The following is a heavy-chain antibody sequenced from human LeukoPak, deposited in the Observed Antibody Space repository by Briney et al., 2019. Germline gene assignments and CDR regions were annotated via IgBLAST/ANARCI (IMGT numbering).Heavy chain of an antibody. Sequence: GGSLRLSCAASGFTFSSYSMNWVRQAPGKGLEWVSSISSSSSYIYYADSVKGRFTISRDNAKNSLYLQMNSLRAEDTAVYYCARVYSISYNWFDPWGQGTLVTVSS. J-gene: IGHJ5*02. D-gene: IGHD2-15*01. CDR1: GFTFSSYS. CDR2: ISSSSSYI. V-gene: IGHV3-21*01. CDR3: ARVYSISYNWFDP.